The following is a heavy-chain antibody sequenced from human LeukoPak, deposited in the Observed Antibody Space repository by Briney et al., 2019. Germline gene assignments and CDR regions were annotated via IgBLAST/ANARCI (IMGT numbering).Heavy chain of an antibody. CDR3: ASDRTQLWSDAFDI. CDR2: IKQDGGEK. Sequence: PGGSLRLSCATSGFTFNSYWMSWVRQAPGKGLEWVANIKQDGGEKYYVDSVKGRFTISRDNAKNSLYLQMNSLRTEDTAVYYCASDRTQLWSDAFDIWGQGTIVTVSS. J-gene: IGHJ3*02. CDR1: GFTFNSYW. D-gene: IGHD5-18*01. V-gene: IGHV3-7*01.